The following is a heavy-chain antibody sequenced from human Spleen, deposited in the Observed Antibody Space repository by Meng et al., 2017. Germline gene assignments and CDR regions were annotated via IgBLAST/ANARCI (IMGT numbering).Heavy chain of an antibody. J-gene: IGHJ4*02. CDR2: IYYTGRT. V-gene: IGHV4-59*01. D-gene: IGHD4-17*01. CDR3: ARAWGDYDPCDH. Sequence: SETLSLTCTVSGVSISSYYWTWIRQPPGKRLEWIGNIYYTGRTNYNPSLKSRVTISVDTSKNQFSLKVNSMTAADTAVYYCARAWGDYDPCDHWGQGTLVTVSS. CDR1: GVSISSYY.